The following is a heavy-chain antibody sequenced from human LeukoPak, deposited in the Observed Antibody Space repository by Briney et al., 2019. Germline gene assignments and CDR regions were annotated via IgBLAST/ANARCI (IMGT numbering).Heavy chain of an antibody. CDR3: AREVTAAGPLNY. D-gene: IGHD6-13*01. CDR1: GYTFTGYY. CDR2: INPNSGGT. Sequence: ASVKVSCKASGYTFTGYYMHWVRQAPGQGLEWMGWINPNSGGTSYAQKFQGWVTMTRDTSISTAYMELSRLRSDDTAVYYCAREVTAAGPLNYWGQGTLVTVSS. J-gene: IGHJ4*02. V-gene: IGHV1-2*04.